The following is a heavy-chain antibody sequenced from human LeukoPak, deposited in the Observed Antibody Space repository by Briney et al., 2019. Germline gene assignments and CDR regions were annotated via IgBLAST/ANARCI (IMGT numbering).Heavy chain of an antibody. D-gene: IGHD3-3*01. CDR3: ARHLNSIFGVVTPDY. CDR1: GSSISSDYY. V-gene: IGHV4-38-2*01. J-gene: IGHJ4*02. CDR2: VYHGGNT. Sequence: SETLSLTCVVSGSSISSDYYWGWIRQPPGKGLEWIVSVYHGGNTYYNPSLKSRVSMSLDTSKNQFPLKLTSVTAADTAVYYCARHLNSIFGVVTPDYWGQGTLVTVSS.